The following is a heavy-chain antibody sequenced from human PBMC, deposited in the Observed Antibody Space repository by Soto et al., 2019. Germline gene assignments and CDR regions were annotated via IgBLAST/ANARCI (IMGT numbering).Heavy chain of an antibody. Sequence: GASVKVSCKASGYTFTSYGISWVRQAPGQGLEWMGWISAYNGNTNYAQKLQGRVTMTTDTSTSTAYMELRSLRSDDTAVYYCARDYYYDSSGYCLDYWGQGTLVTVSS. V-gene: IGHV1-18*01. CDR2: ISAYNGNT. J-gene: IGHJ4*02. D-gene: IGHD3-22*01. CDR1: GYTFTSYG. CDR3: ARDYYYDSSGYCLDY.